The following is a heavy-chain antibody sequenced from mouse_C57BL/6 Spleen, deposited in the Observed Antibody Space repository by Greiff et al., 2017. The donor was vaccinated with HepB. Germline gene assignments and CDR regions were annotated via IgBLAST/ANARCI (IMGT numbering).Heavy chain of an antibody. Sequence: VQLQQSGAELVKPGASVKLSCKASGYTFTEYTIHWVKQRSGPGLEWIGWFYPGSGSIKYNEKFKDKATLTAEKSSSTVYMELRRLTSEDSAVYFCAIHELGWLPFAYWGQGTLVTVSA. D-gene: IGHD2-3*01. CDR3: AIHELGWLPFAY. CDR1: GYTFTEYT. CDR2: FYPGSGSI. V-gene: IGHV1-62-2*01. J-gene: IGHJ3*01.